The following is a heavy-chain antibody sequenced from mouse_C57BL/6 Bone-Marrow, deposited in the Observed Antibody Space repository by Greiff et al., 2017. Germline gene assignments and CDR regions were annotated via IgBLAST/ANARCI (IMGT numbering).Heavy chain of an antibody. D-gene: IGHD2-3*01. Sequence: VMLVESGPGLVAPSQSLSITCTVSGFSLTSYAISWVRQPPGKGLELLGVIWTGGGTNYNSALKSRLSIRQDNSKSQVFLKMNRLQTDDTARYDCARSYEGYPYWYSEVGGTGTTVTGSS. CDR3: ARSYEGYPYWYSEV. CDR2: IWTGGGT. CDR1: GFSLTSYA. J-gene: IGHJ1*03. V-gene: IGHV2-9-1*01.